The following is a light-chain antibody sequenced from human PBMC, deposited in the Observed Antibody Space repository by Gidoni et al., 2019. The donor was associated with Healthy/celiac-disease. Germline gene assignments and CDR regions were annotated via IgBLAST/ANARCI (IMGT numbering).Light chain of an antibody. J-gene: IGKJ2*03. CDR2: GAT. V-gene: IGKV3-20*01. CDR1: QSVSSSY. CDR3: QQYGSSPPS. Sequence: EIVLTQSPGTLSLSPGERATLSCRASQSVSSSYLAWYKQKPGQAPRLLIDGATSRDTSIPDRCSGRGAGTDFTLTISRLEHEDFAVDYCQQYGSSPPSFGQGTKVEIK.